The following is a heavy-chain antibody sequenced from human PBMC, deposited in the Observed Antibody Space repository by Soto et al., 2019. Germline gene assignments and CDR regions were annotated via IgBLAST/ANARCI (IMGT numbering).Heavy chain of an antibody. V-gene: IGHV1-8*02. CDR2: MNPNSGNT. CDR3: ARFPDLRYCSGGSCPNWFDP. CDR1: GYTFFSYG. J-gene: IGHJ5*02. D-gene: IGHD2-15*01. Sequence: ASVKVSCKAFGYTFFSYGISWVRQAPGQGLEWMGWMNPNSGNTGYAQKFQGRVTMTRNTSISTAYMELSSLRSEDTAVYYCARFPDLRYCSGGSCPNWFDPWGQGTLVTVSS.